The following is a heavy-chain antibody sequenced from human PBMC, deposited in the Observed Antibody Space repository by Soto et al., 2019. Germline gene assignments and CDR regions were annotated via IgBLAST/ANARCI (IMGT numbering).Heavy chain of an antibody. D-gene: IGHD4-17*01. V-gene: IGHV3-9*01. Sequence: VQLVESGGGLVQPGRSLRLSCAASGFTFDDYAMHWVRQAPGKGLEWVSGISWNSGSIGYADSVKGRFTISRDNAKNSLYLQMNSLRAEDTALYYCAKGWDYGDYSFDYWGQGTLVTVSS. CDR2: ISWNSGSI. CDR3: AKGWDYGDYSFDY. J-gene: IGHJ4*02. CDR1: GFTFDDYA.